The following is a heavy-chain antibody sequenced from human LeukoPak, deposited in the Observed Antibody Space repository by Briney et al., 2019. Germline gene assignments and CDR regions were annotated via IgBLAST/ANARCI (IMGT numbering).Heavy chain of an antibody. CDR1: GYTFTGYY. J-gene: IGHJ3*02. Sequence: GASVKVSCKASGYTFTGYYMHWVRQAPGQGLEWMGWINPNSGGTNYAQKFQGRVTMTRDTSISTAYMELSRLRSDDTAVYYCARDIGTWIKYAFDIWGQGTMVTVSS. D-gene: IGHD5-12*01. CDR2: INPNSGGT. V-gene: IGHV1-2*02. CDR3: ARDIGTWIKYAFDI.